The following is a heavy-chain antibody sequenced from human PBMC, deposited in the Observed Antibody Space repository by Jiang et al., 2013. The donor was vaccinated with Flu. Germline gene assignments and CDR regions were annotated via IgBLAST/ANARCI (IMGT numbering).Heavy chain of an antibody. CDR2: IYYSGST. D-gene: IGHD6-19*01. V-gene: IGHV4-59*01. CDR1: GGSISSYY. Sequence: GSGLVKPSETLSLTCTVSGGSISSYYWSWIRQPPRKGLEWIGYIYYSGSTNYNPSLKSRVTISVDTSKNQFSLKLSSVTAADTAVYYCARDRWLVRYYYYYGMDVWGQGTTVTVSS. CDR3: ARDRWLVRYYYYYGMDV. J-gene: IGHJ6*02.